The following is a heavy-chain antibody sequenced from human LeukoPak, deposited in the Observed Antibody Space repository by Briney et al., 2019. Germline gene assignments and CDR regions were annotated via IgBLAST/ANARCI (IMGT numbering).Heavy chain of an antibody. V-gene: IGHV3-30-3*01. CDR3: ARVSIEEVYNWNARGFDY. CDR2: TSYDGSNK. D-gene: IGHD1-20*01. CDR1: GFSFGTNA. J-gene: IGHJ4*02. Sequence: GGSLRLSCAASGFSFGTNAMHWVRQAPGKGLEWVAVTSYDGSNKYYADSVKGRFTISRDNSKNTLYLQMNSLRAEDTAVYYCARVSIEEVYNWNARGFDYWGQGTLVTVSS.